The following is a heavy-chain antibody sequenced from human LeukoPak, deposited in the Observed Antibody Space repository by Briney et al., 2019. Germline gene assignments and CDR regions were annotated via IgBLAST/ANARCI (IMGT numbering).Heavy chain of an antibody. CDR3: AREVISSSWYPFDF. CDR1: GYSITGYY. D-gene: IGHD6-13*01. J-gene: IGHJ4*02. CDR2: IKPNRGGT. Sequence: ASVQVTCKATGYSITGYYIHWVGQASCQGHAWMGWIKPNRGGTKYAQKIQGRVTMTSDTSISTAYMELSRLISDDTAVYYCAREVISSSWYPFDFWGQGTLVTVSS. V-gene: IGHV1-2*02.